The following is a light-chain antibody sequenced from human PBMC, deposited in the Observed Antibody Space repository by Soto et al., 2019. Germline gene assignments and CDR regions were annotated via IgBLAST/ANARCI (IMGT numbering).Light chain of an antibody. J-gene: IGLJ1*01. V-gene: IGLV1-44*01. CDR1: SSNIGSNT. CDR2: NNN. CDR3: AAWDDSLNGLV. Sequence: QAVVTQPPSASGTPGQRVTISCSGSSSNIGSNTVNWYQQLPGTAPKLLIYNNNQRPSGVPDLFSGSKSGTSASLAISGLQSEDEADYYCAAWDDSLNGLVFGTGTKLTVL.